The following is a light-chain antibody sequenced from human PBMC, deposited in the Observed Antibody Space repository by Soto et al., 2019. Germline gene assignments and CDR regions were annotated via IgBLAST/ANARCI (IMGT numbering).Light chain of an antibody. V-gene: IGKV3-11*01. CDR1: QSVGNC. Sequence: EVVLTQSPATLSLSPGERATLSCRASQSVGNCLAWYQQKPGQAPRLLIFDASARIDGIPASFSGSGSETDFTLTISSLEPEYFAVYYCQQCSNWPPITFGQGTRLEIK. CDR2: DAS. CDR3: QQCSNWPPIT. J-gene: IGKJ5*01.